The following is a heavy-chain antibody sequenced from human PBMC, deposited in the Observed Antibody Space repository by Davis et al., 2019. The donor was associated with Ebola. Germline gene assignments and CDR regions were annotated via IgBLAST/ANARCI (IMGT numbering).Heavy chain of an antibody. Sequence: GESLKTSRATSGFTFSSYGMFWVRLAPGTRPEWVTFISYDGSRQHYADSVKGRFTISRDNTKNTLHLQMNRLTSEDTAVYYCARVKSTGDYGRTDYWGQGTLVTVSS. CDR3: ARVKSTGDYGRTDY. V-gene: IGHV3-30*03. CDR2: ISYDGSRQ. CDR1: GFTFSSYG. J-gene: IGHJ4*02. D-gene: IGHD3-9*01.